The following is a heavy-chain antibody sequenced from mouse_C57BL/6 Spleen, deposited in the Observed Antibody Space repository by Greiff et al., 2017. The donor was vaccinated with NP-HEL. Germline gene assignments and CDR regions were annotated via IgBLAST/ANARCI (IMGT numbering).Heavy chain of an antibody. J-gene: IGHJ4*01. CDR2: IWSGGST. D-gene: IGHD1-1*01. Sequence: QVQLKQSGPGLVQPSQSLSITCTVSGFSLTSYGVHWVRQSPGKGLEWLGVIWSGGSTDYHAAFISRLSISKDNSKSQVFFKMNSLQADDTAIYYCASHGSTPSYAMDYWGQGTSVTVSS. CDR1: GFSLTSYG. V-gene: IGHV2-2*01. CDR3: ASHGSTPSYAMDY.